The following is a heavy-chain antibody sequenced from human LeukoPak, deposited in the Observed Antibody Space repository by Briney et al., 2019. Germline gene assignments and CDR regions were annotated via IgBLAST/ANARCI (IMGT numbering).Heavy chain of an antibody. CDR3: ARDAPHDYGGNHAFDI. D-gene: IGHD4-23*01. Sequence: PSETLSLTCTVSGGSISNFYWTWIRQPPGKGLEWIGYIYYSGSTNYNPSLESRVTISMDTSKNQFSLNLSSVTAADTAVYYCARDAPHDYGGNHAFDIWGQGTMVTVSS. CDR1: GGSISNFY. J-gene: IGHJ3*02. CDR2: IYYSGST. V-gene: IGHV4-59*01.